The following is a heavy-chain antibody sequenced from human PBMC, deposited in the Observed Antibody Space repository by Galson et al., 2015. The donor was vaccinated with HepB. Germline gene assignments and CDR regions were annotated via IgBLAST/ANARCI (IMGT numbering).Heavy chain of an antibody. CDR3: TRLGYCSGGSCP. V-gene: IGHV3-73*01. Sequence: SLRLSCAASGFTFSGSAMHWVRQASGKGLEWVGRIRSKANSYATAYAASVKGRFTISRDDSKSTAYLQMNSLKTEDTAVYYCTRLGYCSGGSCPWGQGTLVTVSS. D-gene: IGHD2-15*01. CDR1: GFTFSGSA. CDR2: IRSKANSYAT. J-gene: IGHJ5*02.